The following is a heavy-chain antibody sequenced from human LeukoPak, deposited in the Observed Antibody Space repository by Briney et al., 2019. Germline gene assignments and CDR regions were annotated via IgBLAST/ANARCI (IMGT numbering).Heavy chain of an antibody. V-gene: IGHV4-4*07. CDR3: AGGTYYNILTGYYDY. D-gene: IGHD3-9*01. J-gene: IGHJ4*02. CDR2: IYTSGST. CDR1: GGSISSYY. Sequence: SETLSLTCTVSGGSISSYYWSWIRQPAGKGLEWIGRIYTSGSTNYNPSLKSRITMSVDTSKNQFSLKLSSVTAADTAVYYCAGGTYYNILTGYYDYWGQGTLVTVSS.